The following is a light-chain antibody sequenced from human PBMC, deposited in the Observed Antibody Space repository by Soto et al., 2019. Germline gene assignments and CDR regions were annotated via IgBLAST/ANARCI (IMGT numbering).Light chain of an antibody. CDR1: QSVSSSF. CDR2: GAS. Sequence: EIVLTQSPGTLSLSPGERATLSCRASQSVSSSFLAWYQQKPGQAPRLLIYGASSRATGIPDRFGGSGSGTDFTLTIRRLEPEDFAVYYCPQYDSSPRTFGQGTKVEVK. J-gene: IGKJ1*01. V-gene: IGKV3-20*01. CDR3: PQYDSSPRT.